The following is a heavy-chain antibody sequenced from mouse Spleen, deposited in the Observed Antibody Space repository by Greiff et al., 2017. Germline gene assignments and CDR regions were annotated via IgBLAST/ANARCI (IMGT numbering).Heavy chain of an antibody. V-gene: IGHV14-3*02. CDR3: ARDTTVVADY. J-gene: IGHJ2*01. D-gene: IGHD1-1*01. Sequence: EVQLVESGAELVKPGASVKLSCTASGFNIKDTYMHWVKQRPEQGLEWIGRIDPANGNTKYDPKFQGKATITADTSSNTAYLQLSSLTSEDTAVYYCARDTTVVADYWGQGTTLTVSS. CDR1: GFNIKDTY. CDR2: IDPANGNT.